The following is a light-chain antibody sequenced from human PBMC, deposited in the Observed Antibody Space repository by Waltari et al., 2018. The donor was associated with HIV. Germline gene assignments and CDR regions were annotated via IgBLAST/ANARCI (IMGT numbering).Light chain of an antibody. Sequence: QPVLTQPPSASGTPGQRVPISCSGNTSNIEITFVSWYQQVPGAAPKLLIYNSDQRPSGIPDRFSGSKSGSSASLAISGLRSEDEADYYCAAWDDSLGDGFFGGGTKLTVL. CDR1: TSNIEITF. V-gene: IGLV1-47*02. CDR2: NSD. J-gene: IGLJ2*01. CDR3: AAWDDSLGDGF.